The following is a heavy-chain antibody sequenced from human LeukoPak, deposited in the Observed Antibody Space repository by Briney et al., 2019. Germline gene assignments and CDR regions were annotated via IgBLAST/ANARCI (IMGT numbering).Heavy chain of an antibody. J-gene: IGHJ3*02. V-gene: IGHV1-58*02. CDR2: IVVGSGNT. Sequence: GASVKVSCKASGFTFTSSAMQWVRQARGQRLEWIGWIVVGSGNTNYAQKFQERVTITRDMSTSTAYMELSSLRSEDTAVYYCAAVNIISLVAAAGTRAFDIWGQGTMVTVSS. CDR3: AAVNIISLVAAAGTRAFDI. D-gene: IGHD6-13*01. CDR1: GFTFTSSA.